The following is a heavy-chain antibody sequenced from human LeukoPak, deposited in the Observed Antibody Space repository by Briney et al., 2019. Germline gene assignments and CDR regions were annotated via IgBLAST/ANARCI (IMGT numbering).Heavy chain of an antibody. J-gene: IGHJ6*03. CDR3: ARGYLGITMVQGVTRTYYYMDV. CDR1: GGSISSGSYY. Sequence: PSQTLSLTCTVSGGSISSGSYYWSWIRQPAGKGLEWIGRIYTSGSTNYNPSLKSRVTISVDTSKNQFSLKLSSVTAADTAVYYCARGYLGITMVQGVTRTYYYMDVWGKRTTVTVSS. CDR2: IYTSGST. D-gene: IGHD3-10*01. V-gene: IGHV4-61*02.